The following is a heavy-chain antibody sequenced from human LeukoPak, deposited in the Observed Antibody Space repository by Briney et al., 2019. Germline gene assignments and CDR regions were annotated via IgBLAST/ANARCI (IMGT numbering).Heavy chain of an antibody. CDR2: TSYDGSNK. V-gene: IGHV3-30*18. CDR1: GFTFSSFS. D-gene: IGHD1-26*01. Sequence: GGSLRLSCAATGFTFSSFSMHWVRQAPGKGLEWVAVTSYDGSNKYYADSVKGRFTISRDNSKNTLYLQMNSLRAEDTAVYYCAKYRSGSHFDYWGQGTLVTVSS. CDR3: AKYRSGSHFDY. J-gene: IGHJ4*02.